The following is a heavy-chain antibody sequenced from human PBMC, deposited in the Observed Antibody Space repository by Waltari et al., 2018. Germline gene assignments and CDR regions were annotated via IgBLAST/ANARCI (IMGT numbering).Heavy chain of an antibody. CDR1: GYTFTGYY. V-gene: IGHV1-2*02. Sequence: QVQLVQSGAEVKKPGASVKVSCKTSGYTFTGYYMYWVRQAPGQGLEWMGWINPYSGGTAYAQKFQVRVTLTRDTSISTAYMELNRLISDDSAMYYCATAPDAFQIINWGQGTLVTVSS. CDR3: ATAPDAFQIIN. D-gene: IGHD2-2*01. CDR2: INPYSGGT. J-gene: IGHJ4*02.